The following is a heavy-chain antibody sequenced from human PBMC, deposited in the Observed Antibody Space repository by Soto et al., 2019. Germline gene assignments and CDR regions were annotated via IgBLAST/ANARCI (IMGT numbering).Heavy chain of an antibody. J-gene: IGHJ4*02. CDR2: IWYDGSNK. CDR3: ARDGRWGDYAGFHY. V-gene: IGHV3-33*01. CDR1: GFTFSSYG. Sequence: QVQLVESGGGVVQPGRSLRLSCAASGFTFSSYGMHWVRQAPGKGLEWVAVIWYDGSNKYYADSVKGRFTISRDNSKNTLYLQMNSLRAEDTAVYYCARDGRWGDYAGFHYWGQGTLVTVSS. D-gene: IGHD4-17*01.